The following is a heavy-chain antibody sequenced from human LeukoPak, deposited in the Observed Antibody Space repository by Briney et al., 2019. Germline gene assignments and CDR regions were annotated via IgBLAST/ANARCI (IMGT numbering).Heavy chain of an antibody. CDR2: IYSRRTA. J-gene: IGHJ6*02. D-gene: IGHD4-23*01. Sequence: PSETLSLTCHVSGGPVNSGNFFWTWIRQPAGKGLEWIGRIYSRRTANYNRSLKGRVTISMDTSKNQASLEVYSATAADTAVYFCASSRVSTPPYNFGMDVWGQGTTVIVSS. V-gene: IGHV4-61*02. CDR1: GGPVNSGNFF. CDR3: ASSRVSTPPYNFGMDV.